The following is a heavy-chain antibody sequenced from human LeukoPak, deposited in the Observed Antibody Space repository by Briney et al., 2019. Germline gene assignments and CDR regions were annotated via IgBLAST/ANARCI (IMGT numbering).Heavy chain of an antibody. J-gene: IGHJ5*02. CDR2: IYYSGST. Sequence: SETLSLTCTVSGGSISSSSYYWGWIRQPPGKGLEWIGSIYYSGSTYYNPSLKSRVTISVDTSKNQFSLKLRSVTAADTAVYYCARGLLSGGNWFDPWGQGTLVTVSS. D-gene: IGHD3-3*01. CDR1: GGSISSSSYY. V-gene: IGHV4-39*07. CDR3: ARGLLSGGNWFDP.